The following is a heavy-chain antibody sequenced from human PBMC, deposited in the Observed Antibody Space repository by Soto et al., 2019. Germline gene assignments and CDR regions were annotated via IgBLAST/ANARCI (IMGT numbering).Heavy chain of an antibody. V-gene: IGHV3-23*01. CDR3: AKVIVVVPAVNNYYMEL. CDR1: EFTFADYA. D-gene: IGHD2-2*01. CDR2: ISGSDDST. Sequence: EVQLLESGGGLVQPGGSLRLSCAASEFTFADYAMTWVRQAPGKGLEWVSAISGSDDSTYYADCVKSRFTISRHNFIITLLAPMLTLRLEDPAVYYCAKVIVVVPAVNNYYMELWGKETRVTVSS. J-gene: IGHJ6*03.